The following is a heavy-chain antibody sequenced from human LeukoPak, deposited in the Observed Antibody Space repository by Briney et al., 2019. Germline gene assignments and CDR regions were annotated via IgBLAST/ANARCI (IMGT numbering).Heavy chain of an antibody. CDR1: GDSIRSHY. D-gene: IGHD3-10*01. CDR2: IYYTGST. CDR3: ARRIGSGSPPNWFDP. Sequence: SETLSLTCTVSGDSIRSHYWDWIRQPPGKGREWIGYIYYTGSTNYNPSLKRRVTISVDTSKNQFSLKVRSVTAADTAVYFCARRIGSGSPPNWFDPWGQGTLVTVSS. V-gene: IGHV4-59*08. J-gene: IGHJ5*02.